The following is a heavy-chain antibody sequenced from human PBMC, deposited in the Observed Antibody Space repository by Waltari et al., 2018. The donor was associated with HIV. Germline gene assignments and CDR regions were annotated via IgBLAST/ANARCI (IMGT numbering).Heavy chain of an antibody. CDR1: GASISSRTYY. Sequence: QLKLLQSGPRLVKPSETLSLTCSVSGASISSRTYYWGWIRQPPGKGLQYLGSMYYSGSTYYNPALNSRLTLSADTSKNQFSLRLNSVTAADTAVYYCARHYALFDILTGSPPTYYFDSWGPGSLVTVS. CDR2: MYYSGST. V-gene: IGHV4-39*01. J-gene: IGHJ4*02. CDR3: ARHYALFDILTGSPPTYYFDS. D-gene: IGHD3-9*01.